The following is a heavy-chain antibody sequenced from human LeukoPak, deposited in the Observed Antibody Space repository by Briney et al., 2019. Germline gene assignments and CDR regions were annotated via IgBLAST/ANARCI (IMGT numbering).Heavy chain of an antibody. V-gene: IGHV4-30-2*01. CDR2: IQHTGNT. J-gene: IGHJ4*02. CDR3: ARDVGGYVVDD. D-gene: IGHD3-10*02. CDR1: GGSIGSGNYF. Sequence: KASETLSLTCTVSGGSIGSGNYFWSWIRQPPGKGLEWIGYIQHTGNTHYNPSLQSRVTISEDRSKNQFFLKLTSVTAADTAVYYCARDVGGYVVDDWGQGTLVSVSS.